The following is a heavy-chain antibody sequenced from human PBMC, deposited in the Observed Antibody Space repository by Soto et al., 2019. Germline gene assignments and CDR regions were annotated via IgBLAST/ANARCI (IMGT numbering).Heavy chain of an antibody. D-gene: IGHD3-10*01. CDR2: IIPMFGTP. Sequence: SVKVSCKASGGSFRRNCLSWVRQAPGQGLEWTGGIIPMFGTPNYGQKFRGRVTINADESTRTAYMELSSLRSDDTAISYCVRGTRDCSXVSCYTPWGSFYYGLDVRGQGNTVTVSS. CDR1: GGSFRRNC. V-gene: IGHV1-69*13. CDR3: VRGTRDCSXVSCYTPWGSFYYGLDV. J-gene: IGHJ6*01.